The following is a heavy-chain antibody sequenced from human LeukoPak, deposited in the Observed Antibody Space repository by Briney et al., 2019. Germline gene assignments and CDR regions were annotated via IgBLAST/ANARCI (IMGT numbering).Heavy chain of an antibody. V-gene: IGHV1-18*01. Sequence: GASVKVSCKASGYTFTSYGISWVRQAPGQGLEWMGWISAYNGNTNCAQKLQGRVTMTTDTSTSTAYMELRSLRSDDTAVYYCARGGDGYNYYYGMDVWGQGTTVTVSS. J-gene: IGHJ6*02. D-gene: IGHD5-24*01. CDR3: ARGGDGYNYYYGMDV. CDR2: ISAYNGNT. CDR1: GYTFTSYG.